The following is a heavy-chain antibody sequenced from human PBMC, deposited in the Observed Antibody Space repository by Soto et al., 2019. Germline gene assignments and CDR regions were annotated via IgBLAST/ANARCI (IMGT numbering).Heavy chain of an antibody. CDR3: ARVNISNMIVMGLDS. Sequence: NPSETLSLTCTVSGGSISSGSYYWSWSRQRPGQGLEWIGYISYSGSTYYNLSLKSRLTISADTSKNQFALKLSSVTAADTAVYYCARVNISNMIVMGLDSWGQGTLVTVSS. D-gene: IGHD3-22*01. J-gene: IGHJ4*02. V-gene: IGHV4-31*03. CDR1: GGSISSGSYY. CDR2: ISYSGST.